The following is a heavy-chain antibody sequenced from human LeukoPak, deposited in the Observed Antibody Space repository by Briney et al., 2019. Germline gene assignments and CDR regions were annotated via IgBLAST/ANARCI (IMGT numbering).Heavy chain of an antibody. D-gene: IGHD4-11*01. J-gene: IGHJ6*03. CDR1: GYTFTSHG. Sequence: ASVKVSCKASGYTFTSHGISWVRQAPGQGLEWMGWINPNTGDTNSAQKFQGRVTLTRDTSISTAYMELSRLTSDDTAVYYCARADFTYSNYNYYYYMDVWGKGTTVTVSS. V-gene: IGHV1-2*02. CDR2: INPNTGDT. CDR3: ARADFTYSNYNYYYYMDV.